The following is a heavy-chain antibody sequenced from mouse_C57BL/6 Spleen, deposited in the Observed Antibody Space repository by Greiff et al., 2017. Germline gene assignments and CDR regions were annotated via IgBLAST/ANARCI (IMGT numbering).Heavy chain of an antibody. Sequence: QVQLQQSGAELVRPGASVTLSCKASGYTFTDYEMHWVKQTPVHGLEWIGAIDPETGGTAYNQKFKGKAILTADKSSSTAYMELRSLTSEDSAVYYCTRWPLLLRYFDYWGQGTTLTVSS. CDR2: IDPETGGT. J-gene: IGHJ2*01. V-gene: IGHV1-15*01. D-gene: IGHD1-1*01. CDR1: GYTFTDYE. CDR3: TRWPLLLRYFDY.